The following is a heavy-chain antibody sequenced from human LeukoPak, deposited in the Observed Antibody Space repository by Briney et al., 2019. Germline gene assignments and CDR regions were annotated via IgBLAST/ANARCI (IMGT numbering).Heavy chain of an antibody. CDR1: GGSISSYY. J-gene: IGHJ4*02. Sequence: PSETLSLTCTVSGGSISSYYWSWIRQPPGKGLGWIGYIYYSGSTNCNPSLKSRATISVDTSKNQFSPKVSSVTAADTAVYYCARAPQYSSSWYAGYFDYWGQGTLVTVSS. V-gene: IGHV4-59*01. D-gene: IGHD6-13*01. CDR3: ARAPQYSSSWYAGYFDY. CDR2: IYYSGST.